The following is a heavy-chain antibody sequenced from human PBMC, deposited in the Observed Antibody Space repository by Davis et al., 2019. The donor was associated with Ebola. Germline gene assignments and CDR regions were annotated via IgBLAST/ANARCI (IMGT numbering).Heavy chain of an antibody. J-gene: IGHJ6*02. D-gene: IGHD3-22*01. CDR2: ISGDGGRT. Sequence: GGSLRLSCAASGFTFDDYAMHWVRQAPGKGLEWVSLISGDGGRTYYADSVKGRFTISRDNSKNSLYLQMNSLRTEDTALYYCAKETSTYYYDSSGYHTYYGMDVWGQGTTVTVSS. CDR1: GFTFDDYA. V-gene: IGHV3-43*02. CDR3: AKETSTYYYDSSGYHTYYGMDV.